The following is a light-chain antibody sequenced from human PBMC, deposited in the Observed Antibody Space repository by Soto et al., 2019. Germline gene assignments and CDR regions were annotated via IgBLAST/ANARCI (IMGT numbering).Light chain of an antibody. CDR1: QSISDN. CDR3: QRYDNWPLT. Sequence: EIVMTQSPATLSVSPGESATLSCRASQSISDNLAWYQQKPGLAPRLLIYHTSTRATGVPARFSGSGSGTEFSLTISSPQSEDFAVYYCQRYDNWPLTFGGGTKVEIK. J-gene: IGKJ4*01. CDR2: HTS. V-gene: IGKV3-15*01.